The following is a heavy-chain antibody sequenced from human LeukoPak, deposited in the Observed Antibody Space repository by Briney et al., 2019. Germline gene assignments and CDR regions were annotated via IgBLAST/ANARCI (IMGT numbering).Heavy chain of an antibody. J-gene: IGHJ5*02. CDR3: ARGPQPYYSWFDP. V-gene: IGHV4-61*02. CDR1: GGSIRIGSYY. Sequence: SQSLCITCTVPGGSIRIGSYYCSWIRQPAERGLGLVGRIYTSGNTNYNASLKSRVTISVDTSKNQFSLKLSSVTAADTAVYYCARGPQPYYSWFDPWGQGTMVTVSS. D-gene: IGHD3-10*01. CDR2: IYTSGNT.